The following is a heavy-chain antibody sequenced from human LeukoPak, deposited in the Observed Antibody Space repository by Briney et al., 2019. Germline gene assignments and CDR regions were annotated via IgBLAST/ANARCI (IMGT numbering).Heavy chain of an antibody. D-gene: IGHD2-15*01. CDR2: IYGGGST. V-gene: IGHV3-53*01. Sequence: GGSLRLSCAASGFTVSSSYMNWVRQAPGKGLEWVLLIYGGGSTYYADSVKGRFTISRDNSKNTLYLQMNSLRAEDTAVYYCARGQYCSGGNCYFRYYYFDYWGQGTLVTVSS. CDR3: ARGQYCSGGNCYFRYYYFDY. J-gene: IGHJ4*02. CDR1: GFTVSSSY.